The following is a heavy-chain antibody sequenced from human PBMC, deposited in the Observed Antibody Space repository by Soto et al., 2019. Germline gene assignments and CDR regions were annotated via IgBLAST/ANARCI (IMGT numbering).Heavy chain of an antibody. CDR2: ISAYNGNT. Sequence: ASVKVSCKASGYTFTSYGISWVRQAPGQGLEWMGWISAYNGNTNYAQKLQGRVTMTTDTSTSTAYMELRSLRSDDTAVYYCARERAYYDFWSGFWFDPWGQGTLVTVSS. J-gene: IGHJ5*02. D-gene: IGHD3-3*01. CDR3: ARERAYYDFWSGFWFDP. CDR1: GYTFTSYG. V-gene: IGHV1-18*01.